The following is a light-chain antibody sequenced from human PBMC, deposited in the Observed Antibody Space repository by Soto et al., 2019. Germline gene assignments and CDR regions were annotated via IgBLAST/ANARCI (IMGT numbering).Light chain of an antibody. CDR3: HSYDSSLSGYVV. Sequence: QSVLTQPPSVSGAPGQRVTLSCTGSSSNIGAGYDVHWYQQLPGTAPKLLIYVNSNRPSGVPDRFSGAKSGTSASLAITGLQAEDEADYYCHSYDSSLSGYVVFGGGTKLTVL. CDR2: VNS. J-gene: IGLJ2*01. V-gene: IGLV1-40*01. CDR1: SSNIGAGYD.